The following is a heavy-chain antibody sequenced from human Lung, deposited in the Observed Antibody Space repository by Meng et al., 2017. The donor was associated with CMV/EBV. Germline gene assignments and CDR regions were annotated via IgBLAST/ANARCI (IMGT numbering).Heavy chain of an antibody. CDR1: GYTFTSYD. CDR3: AREEVFDRLDP. CDR2: MSAYNGNT. D-gene: IGHD1-14*01. Sequence: ASVKVSCKASGYTFTSYDIGWVRQAPGQGLEWMGWMSAYNGNTNYAQKLQGRVTMTTDTSTSTAYMELRSLRSDDTAVYYCAREEVFDRLDPWGQGTLVTVSS. V-gene: IGHV1-18*01. J-gene: IGHJ5*02.